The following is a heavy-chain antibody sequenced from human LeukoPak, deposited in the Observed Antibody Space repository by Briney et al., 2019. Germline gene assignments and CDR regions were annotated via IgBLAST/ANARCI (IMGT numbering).Heavy chain of an antibody. CDR2: FDPEDGET. CDR1: GYTLTELS. CDR3: ARALSRYSSGWYGNDAFDI. D-gene: IGHD6-19*01. J-gene: IGHJ3*02. V-gene: IGHV1-24*01. Sequence: ASVKVSCKVSGYTLTELSMHWVRQAPGKGLEWMGGFDPEDGETIYAQKFQGRVTMTRDMSTSTVYMELSSLRSEDTAVYYCARALSRYSSGWYGNDAFDIWGQGTMVTVSS.